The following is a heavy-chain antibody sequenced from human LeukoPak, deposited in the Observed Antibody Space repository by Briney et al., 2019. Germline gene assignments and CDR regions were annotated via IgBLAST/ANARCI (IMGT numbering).Heavy chain of an antibody. D-gene: IGHD6-13*01. V-gene: IGHV3-13*01. CDR3: ARAAYSSTWYSRYFDL. J-gene: IGHJ2*01. CDR1: GFTFSSSD. Sequence: GGSLRLSCAASGFTFSSSDMHWVRQPTGKGLEWVSAIGTIGDTYYPGSVKGRFTISRENAKNSLYLQMNSLRAGDTAVYYCARAAYSSTWYSRYFDLWGRGTLVTVSS. CDR2: IGTIGDT.